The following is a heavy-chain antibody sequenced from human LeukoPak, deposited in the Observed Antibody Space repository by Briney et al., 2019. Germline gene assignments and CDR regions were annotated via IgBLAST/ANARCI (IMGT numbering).Heavy chain of an antibody. CDR3: ARDSPHCSSTSCQLFDY. CDR1: GFTFSSYW. CDR2: IKQDGSEK. D-gene: IGHD2-2*01. V-gene: IGHV3-7*03. Sequence: GGSLRLSCAASGFTFSSYWMSWVRQAPGKGPEWVANIKQDGSEKYYVDSVKGRFTISRDNAKNSLYLQMNSLRAEDTAVYYCARDSPHCSSTSCQLFDYWGQGTLVTVSS. J-gene: IGHJ4*02.